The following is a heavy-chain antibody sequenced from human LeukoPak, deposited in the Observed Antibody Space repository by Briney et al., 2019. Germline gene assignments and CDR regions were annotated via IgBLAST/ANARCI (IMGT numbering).Heavy chain of an antibody. J-gene: IGHJ3*02. CDR2: FDPEDGET. Sequence: ASVKVSCKVSGYTLTELSMHWLRQAPGKGLEWMGGFDPEDGETIYAQKFQGRVTMTEDTSTDTAYMELSSLRSEDTAVYYCATAHCSSTSCYPHDAFDIWGQGTMVTVSS. CDR1: GYTLTELS. CDR3: ATAHCSSTSCYPHDAFDI. D-gene: IGHD2-2*01. V-gene: IGHV1-24*01.